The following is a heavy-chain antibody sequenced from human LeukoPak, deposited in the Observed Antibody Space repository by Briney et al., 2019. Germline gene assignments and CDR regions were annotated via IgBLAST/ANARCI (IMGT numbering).Heavy chain of an antibody. CDR1: GGSISSSSYY. D-gene: IGHD3-16*01. V-gene: IGHV4-39*01. CDR3: ARRPPWGVDY. CDR2: IYYSGST. Sequence: PSETLSLTCTVSGGSISSSSYYWGWIRQPPGKGLEWIGSIYYSGSTYYNPSLKSRVTISVTTSKNQFSLKLSSVPATDTAVYYCARRPPWGVDYWGQGTLVTVSS. J-gene: IGHJ4*02.